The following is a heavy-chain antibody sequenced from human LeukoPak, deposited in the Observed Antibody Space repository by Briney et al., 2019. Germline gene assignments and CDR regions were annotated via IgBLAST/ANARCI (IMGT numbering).Heavy chain of an antibody. D-gene: IGHD3-10*01. CDR3: ARDKGFGGSSFDY. CDR2: IRQDGSDK. CDR1: GFMFNNYW. V-gene: IGHV3-7*01. J-gene: IGHJ4*02. Sequence: PGGSLRLSCVVSGFMFNNYWMSWVRQAPGKGLEWVATIRQDGSDKYFLDSVRGRFTISRDNAENSLYLQMNCLRAEDTAVYYCARDKGFGGSSFDYWGQGTLVTVSS.